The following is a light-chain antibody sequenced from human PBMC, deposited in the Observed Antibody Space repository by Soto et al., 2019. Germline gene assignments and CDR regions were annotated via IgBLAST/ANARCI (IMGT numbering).Light chain of an antibody. CDR3: QQYDNWPST. CDR1: QSVSSY. Sequence: EIVMTQSPATLSVSPGERATLSCRASQSVSSYLAWYQRKPGQAPRLLMYGASTRATGVPARFSGSGSGTEFTLTISSLQSEDFALYYCQQYDNWPSTFGQGTKVEIK. CDR2: GAS. V-gene: IGKV3-15*01. J-gene: IGKJ1*01.